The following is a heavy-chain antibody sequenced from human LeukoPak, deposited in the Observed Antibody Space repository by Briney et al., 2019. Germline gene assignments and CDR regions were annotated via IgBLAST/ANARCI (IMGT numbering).Heavy chain of an antibody. V-gene: IGHV3-74*01. CDR2: INSNEGSR. CDR3: VRDDGDRPNDAFYI. CDR1: GYTFSDSW. J-gene: IGHJ3*02. D-gene: IGHD3-10*01. Sequence: PGGSLSLFCTPSGYTFSDSWMHSVRQAPGKGLVWVSRINSNEGSRGYADSARGRFTISRDNAKNTLYLQMNSLRAEDTAVYYCVRDDGDRPNDAFYIFGEGRNVTVSS.